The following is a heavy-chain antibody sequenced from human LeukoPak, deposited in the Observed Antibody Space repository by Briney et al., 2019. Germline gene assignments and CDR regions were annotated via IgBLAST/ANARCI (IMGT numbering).Heavy chain of an antibody. V-gene: IGHV1-18*04. J-gene: IGHJ3*02. CDR3: ARDVDHIVVVTASVDAFDI. CDR1: GYTFTGYY. Sequence: ASVKVSCKASGYTFTGYYMHWVRQAPGQGLEWMGWISAYNGNTNYAQKLQGRVTMTTDTSTSTAYMELRSLRSDDTAVYYCARDVDHIVVVTASVDAFDIWGQGTMVTVSS. D-gene: IGHD2-21*02. CDR2: ISAYNGNT.